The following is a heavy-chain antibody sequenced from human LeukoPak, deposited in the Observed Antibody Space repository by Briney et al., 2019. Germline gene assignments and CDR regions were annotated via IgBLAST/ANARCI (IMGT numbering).Heavy chain of an antibody. J-gene: IGHJ4*02. CDR3: AKNFWSGYYREVDY. CDR2: ISGSGGST. D-gene: IGHD3-3*01. CDR1: GFTFSSYA. V-gene: IGHV3-23*01. Sequence: GGSLRFSCAASGFTFSSYAMSWVRQAPGKGLEWVSAISGSGGSTYYADSVKGRFTISRDNSKNTLYLQMNSLRAEDTAVYYCAKNFWSGYYREVDYWGQGTLVTVSS.